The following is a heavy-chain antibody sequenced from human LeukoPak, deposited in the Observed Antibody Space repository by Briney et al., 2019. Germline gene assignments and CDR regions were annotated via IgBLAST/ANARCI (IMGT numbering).Heavy chain of an antibody. V-gene: IGHV3-48*01. CDR2: ITNSGNSK. D-gene: IGHD6-19*01. J-gene: IGHJ4*02. Sequence: GGSLRLSCAASEFTFSSYSMNWVRQAPGKGLEWVSYITNSGNSKSYADSVKGRFTISRDNTKNSPYLQMNGLRAEDTAVYYCARRLEGSGQNYFDYWGQGTLVTVSS. CDR1: EFTFSSYS. CDR3: ARRLEGSGQNYFDY.